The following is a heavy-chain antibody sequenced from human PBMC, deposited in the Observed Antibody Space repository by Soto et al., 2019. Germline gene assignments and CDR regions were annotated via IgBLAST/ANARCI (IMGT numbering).Heavy chain of an antibody. V-gene: IGHV4-34*01. D-gene: IGHD6-6*01. J-gene: IGHJ6*02. CDR3: AGREFASSSFHYYYYAVDV. CDR1: GGSFSDYF. Sequence: PSETLSITCAVCGGSFSDYFWTWIRQHPGKGLEWIGEINHSGSTNFNPSLKSRVAISAGTSRNQFSLRVTSVTAADTAVYYCAGREFASSSFHYYYYAVDVWGQGTTVTVSS. CDR2: INHSGST.